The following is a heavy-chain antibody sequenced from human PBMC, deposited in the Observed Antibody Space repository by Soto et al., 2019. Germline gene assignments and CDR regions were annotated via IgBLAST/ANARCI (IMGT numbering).Heavy chain of an antibody. D-gene: IGHD3-22*01. V-gene: IGHV3-74*01. CDR3: TKTYYYDSSGQLNYFED. CDR1: GFPFSSYW. Sequence: GGSLRLSCAASGFPFSSYWMHWVRQTPGKGLVWVSRINSDGSSTNYADSVKGRFTISRDNAKNTLYLQMNSLRVEDTAVYYCTKTYYYDSSGQLNYFEDWGLGTLVTVSS. J-gene: IGHJ4*02. CDR2: INSDGSST.